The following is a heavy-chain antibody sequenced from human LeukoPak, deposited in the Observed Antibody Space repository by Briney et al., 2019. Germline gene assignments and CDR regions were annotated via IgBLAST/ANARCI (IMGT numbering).Heavy chain of an antibody. CDR1: GYTFTGYY. Sequence: GASVKVSCKASGYTFTGYYMHWVRQAPGQGLEWMGWINPNSGGTNYAQKFQGRVTMTRDTSISTAYMELSRLRSDDTAVYYCARSEYYYDSSGYYLDAFDIWGQGTMVTVSS. V-gene: IGHV1-2*02. D-gene: IGHD3-22*01. CDR2: INPNSGGT. J-gene: IGHJ3*02. CDR3: ARSEYYYDSSGYYLDAFDI.